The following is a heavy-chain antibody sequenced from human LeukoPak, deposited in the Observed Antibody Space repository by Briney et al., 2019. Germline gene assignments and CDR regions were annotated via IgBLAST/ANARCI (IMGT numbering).Heavy chain of an antibody. J-gene: IGHJ4*02. D-gene: IGHD2-15*01. Sequence: PGRSLRLSCAASGFTFSSYGMHWVRQAPGKGLEWVAVIWYDGSNKYYADPVKGRFTISRDNSKNTLYPQMNNLSAEDTAVYYCARETSGSFPYWGQGTLVTVSS. V-gene: IGHV3-33*01. CDR3: ARETSGSFPY. CDR2: IWYDGSNK. CDR1: GFTFSSYG.